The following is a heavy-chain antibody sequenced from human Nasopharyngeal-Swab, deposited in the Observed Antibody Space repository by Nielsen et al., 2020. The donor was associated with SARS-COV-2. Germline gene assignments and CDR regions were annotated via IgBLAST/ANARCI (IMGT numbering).Heavy chain of an antibody. Sequence: ASVKVSCKASGYTFTSDRISWVRQAPGQGLEWMGWISGYNGFTNYAQKFQGRVTMTTETSTNTAYMELRSLTSDDTAVYYCARDQGFTSSYWFDPWGQGTLVTVSS. CDR3: ARDQGFTSSYWFDP. D-gene: IGHD2-2*01. CDR2: ISGYNGFT. V-gene: IGHV1-18*01. CDR1: GYTFTSDR. J-gene: IGHJ5*02.